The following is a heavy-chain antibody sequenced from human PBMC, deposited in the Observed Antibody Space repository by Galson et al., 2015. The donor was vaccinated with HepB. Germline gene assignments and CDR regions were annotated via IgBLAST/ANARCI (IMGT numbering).Heavy chain of an antibody. CDR2: INNDGSGV. Sequence: SLRLSCAASGFPFSIYWMHWVRQPPGKGLEWVSRINNDGSGVAYADSVKGRFIAARDNAKRMLYLQMNSLRAEDTAVYYCARDLLYDSSGYSYGMDVRGQGTTVTVSS. CDR1: GFPFSIYW. CDR3: ARDLLYDSSGYSYGMDV. D-gene: IGHD3-22*01. V-gene: IGHV3-74*03. J-gene: IGHJ6*02.